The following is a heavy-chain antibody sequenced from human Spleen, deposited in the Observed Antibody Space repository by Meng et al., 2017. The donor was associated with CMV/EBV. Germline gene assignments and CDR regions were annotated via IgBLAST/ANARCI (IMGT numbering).Heavy chain of an antibody. CDR1: GFAFSSYG. J-gene: IGHJ4*02. Sequence: GGSLRLSCAASGFAFSSYGTHWVRQGPGKGLECVSFIRYDGSYKYETDSVKGRFATSRDNSKNMLYLQMNNLRPEDTAVYYCAKDPAYCDDSSCYIPYFWGQGTLVTVS. D-gene: IGHD2-15*01. CDR3: AKDPAYCDDSSCYIPYF. V-gene: IGHV3-30*02. CDR2: IRYDGSYK.